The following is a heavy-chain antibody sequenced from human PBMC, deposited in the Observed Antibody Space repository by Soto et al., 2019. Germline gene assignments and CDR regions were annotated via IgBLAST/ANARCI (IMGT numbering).Heavy chain of an antibody. CDR2: IYYSGST. CDR3: ARVGTGSGSFDY. Sequence: SETLSLTCTVSGGSISSYYWSWIRQPPGKGLEWIGYIYYSGSTNYNPSLKSRVTISVDTSKNQFSLKLSSVTAADTAVYYCARVGTGSGSFDYWGQGTLVTVSS. CDR1: GGSISSYY. D-gene: IGHD3-10*01. J-gene: IGHJ4*02. V-gene: IGHV4-59*01.